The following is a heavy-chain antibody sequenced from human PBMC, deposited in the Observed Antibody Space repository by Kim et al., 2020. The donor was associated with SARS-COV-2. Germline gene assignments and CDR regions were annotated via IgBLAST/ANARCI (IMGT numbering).Heavy chain of an antibody. Sequence: GGSLRLSCAASGFTFSSYAMHWVRQAPGKGLEWVAVISYDGSNKYYADSVKGRFTISRDNSKNTLYLQMNSLRAEDTAVYYCARPPRWRQQLVRAWGPNWYFDLWGRGTLVTVSS. CDR3: ARPPRWRQQLVRAWGPNWYFDL. D-gene: IGHD6-13*01. CDR1: GFTFSSYA. J-gene: IGHJ2*01. V-gene: IGHV3-30*04. CDR2: ISYDGSNK.